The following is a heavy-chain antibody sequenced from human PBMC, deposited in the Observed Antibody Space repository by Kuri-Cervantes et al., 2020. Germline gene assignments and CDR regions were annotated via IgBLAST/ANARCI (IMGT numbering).Heavy chain of an antibody. Sequence: ESLKISCTVSGGPISSSSYYWGWIRQPPGKGLEWIGSIYYSGSTYYNPSLKSRVTISVDTSKNQFSLKLSSVTAADTAVYYCARRHIVVVPAAYMDYGMDVWGQGTTVTVSS. CDR1: GGPISSSSYY. V-gene: IGHV4-39*01. D-gene: IGHD2-2*01. CDR2: IYYSGST. J-gene: IGHJ6*02. CDR3: ARRHIVVVPAAYMDYGMDV.